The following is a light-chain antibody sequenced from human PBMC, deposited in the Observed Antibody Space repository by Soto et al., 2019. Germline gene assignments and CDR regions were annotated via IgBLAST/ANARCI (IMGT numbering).Light chain of an antibody. J-gene: IGKJ1*01. Sequence: EIVLTQSPGILSLSPGARATLSCRASQTVAYTSLAWYQQRPGQAPRLLIYGTSTRATGTPDRLIGSGSGTAFTLTIRRLAPDDFDVYYCQQYNHWPPWTFVQGTKVEIK. V-gene: IGKV3-20*01. CDR3: QQYNHWPPWT. CDR2: GTS. CDR1: QTVAYTS.